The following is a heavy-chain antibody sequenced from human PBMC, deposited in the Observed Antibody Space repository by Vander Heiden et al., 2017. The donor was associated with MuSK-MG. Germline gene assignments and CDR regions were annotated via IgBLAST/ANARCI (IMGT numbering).Heavy chain of an antibody. CDR2: ISGMGGST. J-gene: IGHJ4*02. CDR3: AKDPWIQLWLLGPVWDY. Sequence: EVQLLESGGGLVQPGGSLRRSCAASGLTCSSHARSGVRQAPGKGLEWVSAISGMGGSTYYADSVKGRFTISRDNSKNTLYLQMNSLRAEDTAVYYCAKDPWIQLWLLGPVWDYWGQGTLVTVSS. V-gene: IGHV3-23*01. CDR1: GLTCSSHA. D-gene: IGHD5-18*01.